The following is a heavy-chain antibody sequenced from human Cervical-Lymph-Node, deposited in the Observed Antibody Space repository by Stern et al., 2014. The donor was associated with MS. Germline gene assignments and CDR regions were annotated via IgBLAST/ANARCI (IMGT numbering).Heavy chain of an antibody. CDR1: GYTFASYG. Sequence: VHLVESGAEVKKPGASVKVSCKASGYTFASYGINWVRQAPGQGLGWMGFINAHNGNTRYAQRFQARVTLTTDTSTSTAHMELKSLRSDDTAVFFCARGYGSGKYGMDVWGQGTTVTVSS. V-gene: IGHV1-18*01. J-gene: IGHJ6*02. CDR3: ARGYGSGKYGMDV. CDR2: INAHNGNT. D-gene: IGHD3-10*01.